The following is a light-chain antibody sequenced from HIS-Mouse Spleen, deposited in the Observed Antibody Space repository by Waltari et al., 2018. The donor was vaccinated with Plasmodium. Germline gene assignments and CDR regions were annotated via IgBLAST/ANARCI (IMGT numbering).Light chain of an antibody. CDR2: EGS. V-gene: IGLV2-23*01. CDR1: SRVVGIYTL. J-gene: IGLJ3*02. CDR3: CSYAGSSTLV. Sequence: QPPLPHPPPVLGSPGPPTTISCNGTSRVVGIYTLVSWYQQHPGKAPKLMIYEGSKRPSGVSNRFSGSKSGNTASLTISGLQAEDEADYYCCSYAGSSTLVFGGGTKLTVL.